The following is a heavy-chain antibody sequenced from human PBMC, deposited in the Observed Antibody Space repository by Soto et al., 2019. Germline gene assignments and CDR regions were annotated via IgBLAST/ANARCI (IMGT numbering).Heavy chain of an antibody. J-gene: IGHJ5*02. V-gene: IGHV4-30-4*01. CDR2: IYYSGST. D-gene: IGHD6-6*01. Sequence: PSETLSLTCTVSGGSISSGGYYWSWIRQYTGKGLEWIGYIYYSGSTYYNPSLKSRVTISVDTSKNQFSLKLSSVTAADTAVYYCASIAARPGWFDPWGQGTLVTVSS. CDR1: GGSISSGGYY. CDR3: ASIAARPGWFDP.